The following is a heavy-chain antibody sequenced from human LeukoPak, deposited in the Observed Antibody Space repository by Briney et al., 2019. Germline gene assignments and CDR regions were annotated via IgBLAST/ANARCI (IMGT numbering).Heavy chain of an antibody. D-gene: IGHD5-24*01. CDR1: GYTFTGYY. CDR2: INPNSGGT. J-gene: IGHJ4*02. Sequence: ASVKVSCKASGYTFTGYYMHWVRQAPGQGLEWMGWINPNSGGTNYAQKFQGRVTMTRDTSISTAYMELSRLRSDDTAVYYCARSLVEMATRDYWGQGTLVTVSS. CDR3: ARSLVEMATRDY. V-gene: IGHV1-2*02.